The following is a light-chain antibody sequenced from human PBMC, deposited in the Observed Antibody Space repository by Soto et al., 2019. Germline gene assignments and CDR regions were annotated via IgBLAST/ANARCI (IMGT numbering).Light chain of an antibody. Sequence: QSALTQPASVSGSPGQSITISCTGTSSDVGGYNYVSWYQQHPGKAPKLMIYEVSNRPSGVSNRFSGSKSGNTASLTISGLQAEDEADYYSSSYTSSGTLVVFGGGTKLTVL. CDR2: EVS. CDR1: SSDVGGYNY. V-gene: IGLV2-14*01. CDR3: SSYTSSGTLVV. J-gene: IGLJ2*01.